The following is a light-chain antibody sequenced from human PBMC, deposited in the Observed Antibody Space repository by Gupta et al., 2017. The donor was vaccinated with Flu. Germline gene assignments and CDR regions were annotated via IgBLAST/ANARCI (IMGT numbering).Light chain of an antibody. V-gene: IGLV2-11*01. CDR1: SSDVGGYNY. Sequence: QSVLTQPRSVSGSPGQSVTISCTGTSSDVGGYNYVSWYQQNPGKAPKLMIYDVSKRPSGVPDRFSGSKSGNTASLTISGLQAEDEANYFCCSYAGTYTVVVGGGTKLTVL. CDR2: DVS. J-gene: IGLJ2*01. CDR3: CSYAGTYTVV.